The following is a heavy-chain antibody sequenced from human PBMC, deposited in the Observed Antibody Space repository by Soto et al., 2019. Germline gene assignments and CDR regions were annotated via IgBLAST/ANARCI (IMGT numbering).Heavy chain of an antibody. Sequence: PGESLKISCKGSGYSFTRYWIGWVRQMPGKGLEWVGIIYPGDLDTRYSPSFRGQVTISADRSTSTAYLQWNSLNASDTAIYYCLRDALRAGSYYHGMDVWSQGTTVTVSS. D-gene: IGHD4-17*01. CDR2: IYPGDLDT. V-gene: IGHV5-51*01. J-gene: IGHJ6*02. CDR3: LRDALRAGSYYHGMDV. CDR1: GYSFTRYW.